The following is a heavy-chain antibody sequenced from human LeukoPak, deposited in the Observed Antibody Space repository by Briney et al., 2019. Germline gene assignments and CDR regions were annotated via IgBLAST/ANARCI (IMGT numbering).Heavy chain of an antibody. CDR2: INPNSGGT. V-gene: IGHV1-2*02. Sequence: GASVKVSCKASGYTFTGYYMHWVRQAPGQGLEWVGWINPNSGGTNYAQKFQGRVTMTRDTSINTAYMELSRLTSDDTAVYYCARDRGPYYFDYWGQGTLVTVSS. CDR3: ARDRGPYYFDY. CDR1: GYTFTGYY. J-gene: IGHJ4*02. D-gene: IGHD3-10*01.